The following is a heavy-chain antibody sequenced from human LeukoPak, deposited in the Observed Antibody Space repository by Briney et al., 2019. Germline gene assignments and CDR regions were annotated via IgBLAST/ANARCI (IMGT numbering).Heavy chain of an antibody. J-gene: IGHJ4*02. CDR3: ATGASRADY. CDR2: ISSSSRYI. Sequence: GGSLRLSCAASGFTFRSYNMNWVRQALGKRPEWVSSISSSSRYIHYADSVKGRFTISRDNAKNSLYLQMNSLRAEDTALYYCATGASRADYWGQGTLVSASS. CDR1: GFTFRSYN. V-gene: IGHV3-21*01.